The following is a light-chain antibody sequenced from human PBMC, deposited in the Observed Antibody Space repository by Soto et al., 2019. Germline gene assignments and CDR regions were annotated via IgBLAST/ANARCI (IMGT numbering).Light chain of an antibody. Sequence: QSALTQPASVSGSPGQSITISCTGTSSDVGNYNYVSWYQQHPGKAPKLMIYDVSKRPSGVPDRFSGSKSGNTASLTISGLQAEDEAEYYCCSYAGRYTYVFGTGTKVTVL. CDR3: CSYAGRYTYV. CDR1: SSDVGNYNY. J-gene: IGLJ1*01. V-gene: IGLV2-11*01. CDR2: DVS.